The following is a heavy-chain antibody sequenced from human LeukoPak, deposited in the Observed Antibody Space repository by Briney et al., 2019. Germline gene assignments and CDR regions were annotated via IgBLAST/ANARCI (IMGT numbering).Heavy chain of an antibody. J-gene: IGHJ3*02. CDR3: ARDGGGVVPAAIGAFDI. CDR2: ILSSGST. V-gene: IGHV4-59*01. Sequence: PSETLSLTCTVSSGSINNYYWSWIRQPPGKGLEWIGYILSSGSTNYNPSVKSRVTISVDTSKNQFSLKLSSVTAADTAVYYCARDGGGVVPAAIGAFDIWGQGTMVTVSS. D-gene: IGHD2-2*01. CDR1: SGSINNYY.